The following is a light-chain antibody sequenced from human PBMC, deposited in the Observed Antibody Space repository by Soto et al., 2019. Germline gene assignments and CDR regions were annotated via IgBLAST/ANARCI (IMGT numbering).Light chain of an antibody. Sequence: DIVVTQTPLSSPVTLGQPASISCRSSKSLVHSDGTTYLSWFHQRPGQPPRLLIYHISNRFSGVPDRFSGSGAGTDFTLKISRVEDEDVGVYYCMQAKQFPYTFGQGTKLEIK. J-gene: IGKJ2*01. CDR1: KSLVHSDGTTY. V-gene: IGKV2-24*01. CDR3: MQAKQFPYT. CDR2: HIS.